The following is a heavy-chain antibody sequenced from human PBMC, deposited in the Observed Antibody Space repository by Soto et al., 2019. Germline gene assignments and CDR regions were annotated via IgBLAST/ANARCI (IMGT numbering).Heavy chain of an antibody. V-gene: IGHV4-39*01. CDR1: GGSISSSGYY. Sequence: PSETLSLTCTVSGGSISSSGYYWGWIRQPPGKGLEWIGSIYYSGSTYYNPSLKSRVTISVDTSKNQFSLKLSSVTAADTAVYYCARVGGVIYGMDVWGQGTTVTVSS. CDR3: ARVGGVIYGMDV. CDR2: IYYSGST. J-gene: IGHJ6*02. D-gene: IGHD3-10*01.